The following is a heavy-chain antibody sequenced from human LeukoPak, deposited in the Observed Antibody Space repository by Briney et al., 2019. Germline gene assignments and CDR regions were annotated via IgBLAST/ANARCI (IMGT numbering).Heavy chain of an antibody. CDR2: IYYSGST. V-gene: IGHV4-59*08. CDR1: GGSISSYY. D-gene: IGHD5-18*01. J-gene: IGHJ4*02. CDR3: ARAVDTAMVTDY. Sequence: ETLSLTCTVSGGSISSYYWSWIRQPPGKGLEWIGYIYYSGSTNYNPSLKSRVTMSVDTSKNQFSLKLSSVTAADTAVYYCARAVDTAMVTDYWGQGTLVTVTS.